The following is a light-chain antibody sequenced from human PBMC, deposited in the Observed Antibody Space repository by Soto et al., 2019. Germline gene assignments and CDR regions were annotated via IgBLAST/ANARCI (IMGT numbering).Light chain of an antibody. CDR3: LQRRNWPPLT. J-gene: IGKJ4*01. CDR1: ENVDIY. CDR2: DSY. V-gene: IGKV3-11*01. Sequence: EVILTQSPATLSLSPGERATLSCRASENVDIYLAWYQQKPGQAPRLLIYDSYNRATGIPPRFSGSGSGTDFTLTISSLEPEDFAVYYCLQRRNWPPLTFGGGTKVEI.